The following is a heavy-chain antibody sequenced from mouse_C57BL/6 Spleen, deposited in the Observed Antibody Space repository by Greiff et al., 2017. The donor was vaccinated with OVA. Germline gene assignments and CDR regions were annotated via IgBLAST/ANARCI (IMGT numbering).Heavy chain of an antibody. Sequence: QVQLKESGPGILQPSQTLSLTCSFSGFSLRTFGMGVGWIRQPSGMGLEWLAHIWWDDDKYYNPALKSRLTISKDTSKNQVFLKIANVDTADTATYDCARIEGAQVPFAYWGQGTLVTVSA. CDR3: ARIEGAQVPFAY. CDR1: GFSLRTFGMG. CDR2: IWWDDDK. J-gene: IGHJ3*01. V-gene: IGHV8-8*01. D-gene: IGHD3-2*02.